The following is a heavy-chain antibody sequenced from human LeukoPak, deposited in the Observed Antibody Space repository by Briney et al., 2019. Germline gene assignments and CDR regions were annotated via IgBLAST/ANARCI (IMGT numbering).Heavy chain of an antibody. Sequence: GGSLRLSCAASGFTFSSYTMNLVRQAPGKGLQWVSTVSASSNIHYSESVKGRFTISRENAKNSLYLQMNSLRAGDTAVYYCARGYSSGWYDYWGQGTLVTVSS. J-gene: IGHJ4*02. D-gene: IGHD6-19*01. CDR2: VSASSNI. CDR3: ARGYSSGWYDY. CDR1: GFTFSSYT. V-gene: IGHV3-48*01.